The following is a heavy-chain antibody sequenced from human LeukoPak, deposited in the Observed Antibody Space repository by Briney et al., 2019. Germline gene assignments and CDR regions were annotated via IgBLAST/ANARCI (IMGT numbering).Heavy chain of an antibody. D-gene: IGHD3-10*01. Sequence: ASVKVSCKASGYTFTSYYMHWVRHAPGQGLEWMGIINPSGGSTSYAQEFQCRVTMTRDTSTSTVYMELSSLRSEDTAVYYCVREYGRCWFDPWGQGTLVTVSS. CDR3: VREYGRCWFDP. V-gene: IGHV1-46*01. J-gene: IGHJ5*02. CDR2: INPSGGST. CDR1: GYTFTSYY.